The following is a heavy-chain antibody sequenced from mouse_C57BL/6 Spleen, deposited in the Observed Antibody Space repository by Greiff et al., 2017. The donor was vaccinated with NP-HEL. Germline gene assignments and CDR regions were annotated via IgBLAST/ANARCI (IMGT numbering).Heavy chain of an antibody. Sequence: QVQLQQPGAELVKPGASVKLSCKASGYTFTSYWMHWVKQRPGQGLEWIGMIHPNSGSTNYNEKFKSKATLTVDKSSSTAYMQLSSLTSEDSAVYYCAREVYDGYGPDYWGQGTTLTVSS. J-gene: IGHJ2*01. CDR2: IHPNSGST. CDR3: AREVYDGYGPDY. D-gene: IGHD2-2*01. CDR1: GYTFTSYW. V-gene: IGHV1-64*01.